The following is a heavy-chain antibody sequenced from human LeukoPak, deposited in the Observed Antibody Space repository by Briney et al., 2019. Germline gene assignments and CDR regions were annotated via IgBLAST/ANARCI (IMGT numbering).Heavy chain of an antibody. V-gene: IGHV4-61*02. CDR3: ARGSYYDFWSGYYTGMSEYNWFDP. CDR2: IYNSGST. CDR1: GGSISSGTYY. D-gene: IGHD3-3*01. Sequence: SETLSLTCTVSGGSISSGTYYWSWIRQPAEKGLEWIGRIYNSGSTNYNPSLKSRVTISADTSKNQFSLKLSSVTAADTAVYYCARGSYYDFWSGYYTGMSEYNWFDPWGQGTLVTVSS. J-gene: IGHJ5*02.